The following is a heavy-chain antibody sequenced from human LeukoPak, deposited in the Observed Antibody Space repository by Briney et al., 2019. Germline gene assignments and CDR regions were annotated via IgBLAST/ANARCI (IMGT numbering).Heavy chain of an antibody. CDR1: GGSFSNYY. Sequence: PSETLSLTCTVYGGSFSNYYWSWIRQPPGKGLEWIGEINQSGGTNYNPSLKSRVTISIDTSKNQFSLKLSSVTAADTAVYYCARGRGSSWYSFGLGFDPWGQGTLVTVSS. CDR2: INQSGGT. CDR3: ARGRGSSWYSFGLGFDP. D-gene: IGHD6-13*01. J-gene: IGHJ5*02. V-gene: IGHV4-34*01.